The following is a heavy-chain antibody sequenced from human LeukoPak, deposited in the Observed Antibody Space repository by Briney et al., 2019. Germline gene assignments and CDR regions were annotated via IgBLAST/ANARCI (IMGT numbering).Heavy chain of an antibody. CDR2: IRYDGSNK. J-gene: IGHJ4*02. CDR1: GFTFSSYG. D-gene: IGHD5-24*01. V-gene: IGHV3-30*02. CDR3: ARRWLQLDYFDY. Sequence: GGSLRLSCAVSGFTFSSYGMHWVRQAPGKRLEWVAFIRYDGSNKYYADSVKGRFTISRDNSKNTLYLQMNSLRAEDTAVYYCARRWLQLDYFDYWGQGTLVTVSS.